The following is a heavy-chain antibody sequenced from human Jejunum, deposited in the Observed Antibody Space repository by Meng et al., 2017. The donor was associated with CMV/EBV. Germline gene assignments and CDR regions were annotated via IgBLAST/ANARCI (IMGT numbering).Heavy chain of an antibody. CDR2: INPNNGRT. Sequence: SGYTFTDYYIHWVRQAPGQGLEWMGWINPNNGRTNFAQKFRDWVTLTRDTSISTAYMELSRLNSEHTAVYFCARAKHIDAAAAGDYWGQGTLVTVSS. V-gene: IGHV1-2*04. CDR1: GYTFTDYY. D-gene: IGHD2-21*01. CDR3: ARAKHIDAAAAGDY. J-gene: IGHJ4*02.